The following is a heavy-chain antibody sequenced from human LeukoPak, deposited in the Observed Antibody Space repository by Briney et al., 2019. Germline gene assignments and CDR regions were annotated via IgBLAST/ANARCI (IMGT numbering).Heavy chain of an antibody. CDR2: IRSKADNYAT. CDR1: GFTFSGSP. V-gene: IGHV3-73*01. J-gene: IGHJ4*02. CDR3: TQSNY. Sequence: GGSLILSCAASGFTFSGSPILWVRQASGKGLEWVGRIRSKADNYATAYAASVQGRCTISRDDSKSTAYLQLNSLKTEDTAVYYCTQSNYWDQGALVTVSS.